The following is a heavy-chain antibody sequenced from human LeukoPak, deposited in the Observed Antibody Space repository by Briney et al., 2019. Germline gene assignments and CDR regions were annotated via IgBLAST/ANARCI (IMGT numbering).Heavy chain of an antibody. CDR2: IKHDGSEK. V-gene: IGHV3-7*01. J-gene: IGHJ6*03. CDR1: GFTFSSYW. Sequence: GGSLRLSCAASGFTFSSYWMSWVRQAPGKGLEWVANIKHDGSEKYYVDSVKGRFTISRDNAKNSLYLQMNSLRAEDTAVYYCARAVYCSGGSCYMSYPYYYYYMDVWGKGTTVTISS. D-gene: IGHD2-15*01. CDR3: ARAVYCSGGSCYMSYPYYYYYMDV.